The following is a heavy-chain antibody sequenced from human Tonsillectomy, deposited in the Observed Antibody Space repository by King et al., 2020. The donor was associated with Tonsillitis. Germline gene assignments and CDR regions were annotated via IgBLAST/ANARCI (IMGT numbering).Heavy chain of an antibody. CDR3: AKNGVCYCSGGTCYSYYGMDV. CDR1: GFTFRSYG. CDR2: ISYDGSNK. Sequence: VQLVESGGGVVQPGRSLRLSCAASGFTFRSYGMHWVRQAPGKGLEWVAVISYDGSNKYYADSVKGRFTISRDNSKNTLYLQMNSLRAEDTAVYYCAKNGVCYCSGGTCYSYYGMDVWGQGTTVTVSS. V-gene: IGHV3-30*18. D-gene: IGHD2-15*01. J-gene: IGHJ6*02.